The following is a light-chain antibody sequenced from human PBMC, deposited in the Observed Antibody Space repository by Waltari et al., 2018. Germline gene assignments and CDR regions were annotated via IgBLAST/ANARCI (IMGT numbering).Light chain of an antibody. CDR1: QFISTY. CDR3: QQSYSTPRT. Sequence: DIQMTQSPSTLSASVGDRVTITCRASQFISTYLHWYHQRPGQAPKLLIYAASSLQSGVPSRFSGSGSGTDFTLTISSLQPEDFVTYYCQQSYSTPRTFGQGTRLEIK. CDR2: AAS. V-gene: IGKV1-39*01. J-gene: IGKJ2*01.